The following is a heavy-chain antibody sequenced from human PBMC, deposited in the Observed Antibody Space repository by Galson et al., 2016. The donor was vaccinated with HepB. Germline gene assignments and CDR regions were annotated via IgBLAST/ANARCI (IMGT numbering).Heavy chain of an antibody. J-gene: IGHJ6*02. CDR1: GGSIGSGSHH. V-gene: IGHV4-39*07. CDR2: VSYSGSR. CDR3: ARGVRLGEVIDV. Sequence: ATLSLTCTVAGGSIGSGSHHWGWIRQPPGQGLEWIGSVSYSGSRFYNPSLESRVTLSQDKSTNQFSLEVTSVTAAGTPVYFWARGVRLGEVIDVWGQGTPVIVSS. D-gene: IGHD3-10*01.